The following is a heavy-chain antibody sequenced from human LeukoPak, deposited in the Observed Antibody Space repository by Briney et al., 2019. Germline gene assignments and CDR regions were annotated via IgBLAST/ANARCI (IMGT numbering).Heavy chain of an antibody. CDR2: INTNTGDP. J-gene: IGHJ4*02. CDR1: GYTFTTYA. Sequence: GASAKVSCKASGYTFTTYAMNWVRQAPGQGLEWMGWINTNTGDPTYAQGFAGRFVFSLDTSVTTAYLQISSLKAEDTGVYYCARDPETTVTTSIDYWGQGTLVTVSS. V-gene: IGHV7-4-1*02. D-gene: IGHD4-17*01. CDR3: ARDPETTVTTSIDY.